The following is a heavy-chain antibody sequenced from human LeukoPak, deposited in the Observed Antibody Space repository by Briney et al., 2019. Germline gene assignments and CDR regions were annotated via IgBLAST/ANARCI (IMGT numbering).Heavy chain of an antibody. J-gene: IGHJ6*03. V-gene: IGHV1-2*02. CDR2: INPNSGGT. CDR3: ARVRQQLVHYYYYYYMDV. Sequence: GASVKVSCKASGYTFTGYYMHWVRQAPGQGLEWMGWINPNSGGTNYAQKFQGRVTMTRDTSISTAYMELSRLRSDDTAVYYCARVRQQLVHYYYYYYMDVWGKGTTVTVSS. CDR1: GYTFTGYY. D-gene: IGHD6-13*01.